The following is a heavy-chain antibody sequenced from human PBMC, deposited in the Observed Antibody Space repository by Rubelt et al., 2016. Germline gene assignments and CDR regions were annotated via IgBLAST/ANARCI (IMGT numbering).Heavy chain of an antibody. D-gene: IGHD6-19*01. CDR3: ARVSSGWMYYFDY. V-gene: IGHV4-31*11. CDR2: IFYGGST. Sequence: QVQLQESGPGLVRPSQTLSLTCAVSGVSISSGGYYWSWIRHHPGKGLEWIGYIFYGGSTYYKASLKRRATISVDTSKNQIARRLRSVTSADTAVYYCARVSSGWMYYFDYWGQGTLVTVSS. CDR1: GVSISSGGYY. J-gene: IGHJ4*02.